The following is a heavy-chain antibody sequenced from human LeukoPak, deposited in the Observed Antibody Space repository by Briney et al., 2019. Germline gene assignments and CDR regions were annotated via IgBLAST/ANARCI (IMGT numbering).Heavy chain of an antibody. D-gene: IGHD1-26*01. J-gene: IGHJ4*02. Sequence: SETLSLTCTVSGGSITGYYWSWIRQPPGKGLEWIGSIYYSGSTYYNPSLKSRVTISVDTSKNQFSLKLSSVTAADTAVYYCASPWSGSYQSPLPIDYWGQGTLVTVSS. V-gene: IGHV4-59*05. CDR2: IYYSGST. CDR1: GGSITGYY. CDR3: ASPWSGSYQSPLPIDY.